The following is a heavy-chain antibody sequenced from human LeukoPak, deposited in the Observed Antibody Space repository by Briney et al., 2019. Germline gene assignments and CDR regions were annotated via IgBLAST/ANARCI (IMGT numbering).Heavy chain of an antibody. D-gene: IGHD3-16*02. CDR2: INSDGSST. J-gene: IGHJ5*02. Sequence: PGGSLRLSCAASGFTFSSYWMHWVRQAPGKGLVWVSRINSDGSSTSYADSVKGRFTISRDNAKNTLYLQMNSLRAEDTAVYYCAALNYDYVWGSYRFDPWGQGTLVTVSS. CDR1: GFTFSSYW. V-gene: IGHV3-74*01. CDR3: AALNYDYVWGSYRFDP.